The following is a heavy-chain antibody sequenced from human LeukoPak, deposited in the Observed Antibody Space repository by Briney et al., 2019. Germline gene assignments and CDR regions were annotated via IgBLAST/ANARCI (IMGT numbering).Heavy chain of an antibody. CDR3: ARDLKRGYSSGRYSWGTGSSNDF. Sequence: VASVKVSCKASGYTFTSYGISWVRQAPGQGLEWMGWISPYNSNTYYAQNLQGRVTMTTDTSTSTTYLELRSLRSDDTAVYYCARDLKRGYSSGRYSWGTGSSNDFWGQGTLVTVSS. D-gene: IGHD6-19*01. V-gene: IGHV1-18*01. CDR1: GYTFTSYG. CDR2: ISPYNSNT. J-gene: IGHJ4*02.